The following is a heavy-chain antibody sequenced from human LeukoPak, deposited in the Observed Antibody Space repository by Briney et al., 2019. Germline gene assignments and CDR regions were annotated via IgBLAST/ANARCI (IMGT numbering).Heavy chain of an antibody. J-gene: IGHJ4*02. CDR2: MKSNSGDT. Sequence: ASVKVSCKTSGYTFIGYDINWVRQAPGQGLEWMGWMKSNSGDTHFAQKFQGRLTMTRNTSISTAFMELSSLRSEDTAVYYCARGEYSGSWYPLDYWGQGSLVTVSS. CDR3: ARGEYSGSWYPLDY. CDR1: GYTFIGYD. V-gene: IGHV1-8*01. D-gene: IGHD6-13*01.